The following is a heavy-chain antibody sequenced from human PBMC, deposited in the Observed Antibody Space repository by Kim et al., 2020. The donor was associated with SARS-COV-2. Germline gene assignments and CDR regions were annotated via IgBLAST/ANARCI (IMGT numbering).Heavy chain of an antibody. V-gene: IGHV3-15*01. Sequence: GGSLRLSCAASGFTFTDTCMSWVRQAPGKGPEWVGYIRRKSDGGTADYGVPVKGRFTISRDDLEKTLYLKMNSLENEDTADYYCTKGGSYFGSWGRGTLVTVSS. CDR1: GFTFTDTC. CDR3: TKGGSYFGS. J-gene: IGHJ4*02. D-gene: IGHD6-19*01. CDR2: IRRKSDGGTA.